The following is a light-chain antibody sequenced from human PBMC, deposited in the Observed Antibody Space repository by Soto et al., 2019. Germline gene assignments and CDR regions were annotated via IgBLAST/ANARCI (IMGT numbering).Light chain of an antibody. V-gene: IGKV3-15*01. CDR1: QSVSSY. CDR3: QEYNNCPRRT. J-gene: IGKJ1*01. CDR2: GAS. Sequence: EIVMTQSPATLSVSPGERATLSCRASQSVSSYLAWYQQKPGQPPRLLIYGASTRATGIPARCSGSGSGTEFTLTISSLQSEDFAVYYCQEYNNCPRRTFGQGTKVEIK.